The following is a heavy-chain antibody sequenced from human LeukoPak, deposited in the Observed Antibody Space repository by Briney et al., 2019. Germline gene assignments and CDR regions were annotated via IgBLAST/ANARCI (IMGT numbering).Heavy chain of an antibody. V-gene: IGHV3-30*02. J-gene: IGHJ4*02. CDR1: GFTFSSYG. D-gene: IGHD2-2*01. Sequence: GGSLRLSCAASGFTFSSYGMHWVRQAPGKGLEWVAFIRYDGSNKYYADSVKGRFTISRDNSKNTLYLQMNSLRAEDTAVYYCAKDLQDIVVVPAAIGYWGQGTLVTVSS. CDR2: IRYDGSNK. CDR3: AKDLQDIVVVPAAIGY.